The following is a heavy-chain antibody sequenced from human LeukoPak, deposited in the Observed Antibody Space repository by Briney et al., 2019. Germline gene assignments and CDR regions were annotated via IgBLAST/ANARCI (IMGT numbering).Heavy chain of an antibody. J-gene: IGHJ5*02. D-gene: IGHD3-10*01. CDR2: IYYSGST. CDR3: ARDGYYGSGKEVVNWFDP. V-gene: IGHV4-30-4*07. CDR1: GGSISSGGYS. Sequence: SETLSLTCAVSGGSISSGGYSWSWIRQPLGKGLEWNGYIYYSGSTYYNPSLKSRVTISVDTSKNQFSLKLRSVTAADTAVYYCARDGYYGSGKEVVNWFDPWGQGTLVTVSS.